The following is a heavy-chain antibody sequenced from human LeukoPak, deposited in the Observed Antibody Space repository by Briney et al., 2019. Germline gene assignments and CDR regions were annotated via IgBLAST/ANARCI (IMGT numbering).Heavy chain of an antibody. Sequence: ASVKVSCKASGYTFTGYYMHWVRQSPGQGLEWMGWINPNSGGTNYAQKFQGWVTMTRDTSISTAYMELSRLRSDDTAVYYCARGLWFGEPPSNDRGNNWFDPWGQGTLVTVSS. CDR2: INPNSGGT. V-gene: IGHV1-2*04. CDR1: GYTFTGYY. J-gene: IGHJ5*02. CDR3: ARGLWFGEPPSNDRGNNWFDP. D-gene: IGHD3-10*01.